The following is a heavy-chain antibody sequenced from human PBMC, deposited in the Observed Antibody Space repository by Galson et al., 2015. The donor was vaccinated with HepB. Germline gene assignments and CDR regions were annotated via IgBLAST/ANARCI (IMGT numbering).Heavy chain of an antibody. Sequence: CKASGYTFTSYAMNWVRQAPGQGLEWMGWINTNTGNPTYAQGFTGRFVFSLDTSVSTAYLQISSLKAEDTAVYYCAREGYCSGGSCYLAYWGQGTLVTVSS. CDR3: AREGYCSGGSCYLAY. CDR1: GYTFTSYA. D-gene: IGHD2-15*01. J-gene: IGHJ4*02. V-gene: IGHV7-4-1*02. CDR2: INTNTGNP.